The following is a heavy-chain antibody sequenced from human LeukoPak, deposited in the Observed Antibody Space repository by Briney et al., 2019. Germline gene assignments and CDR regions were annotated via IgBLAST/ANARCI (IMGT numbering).Heavy chain of an antibody. CDR2: IYTSGST. J-gene: IGHJ6*02. D-gene: IGHD3-22*01. Sequence: SETLSLTCTVSGGSISSGSYYWSWIRQPAGKGLEWIGRIYTSGSTNYNPSLKSRVTISVDTSKNQFSLKLSSVTAADTAVYYCARGGHYDSSGYYFGYGMDVWGQGTTVTVSS. CDR3: ARGGHYDSSGYYFGYGMDV. CDR1: GGSISSGSYY. V-gene: IGHV4-61*02.